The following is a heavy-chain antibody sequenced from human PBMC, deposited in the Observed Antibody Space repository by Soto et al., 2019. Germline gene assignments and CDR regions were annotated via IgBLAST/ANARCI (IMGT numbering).Heavy chain of an antibody. CDR1: GGSISSSSYY. D-gene: IGHD3-3*01. J-gene: IGHJ6*02. CDR3: ARHAAPSAVRFLEWLLYYYYGMDV. V-gene: IGHV4-39*01. Sequence: SVTLSLTCTVAGGSISSSSYYWGWIRQPPGKGLEWIGSIYYSGSTYYNPSLKSRVTISVDTSKNQFSLKLSSVTAADTAVYYCARHAAPSAVRFLEWLLYYYYGMDVWGQGTTVTVSS. CDR2: IYYSGST.